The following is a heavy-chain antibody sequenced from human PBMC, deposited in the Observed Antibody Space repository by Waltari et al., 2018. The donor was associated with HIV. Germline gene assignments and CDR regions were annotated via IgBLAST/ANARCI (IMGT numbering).Heavy chain of an antibody. CDR3: ARDSRDNSWSLNFFDP. Sequence: EVQLVESGGGPVKPGGSLRLSCRASGFTFNSSSLNWVRQAPGKGLEWISSISSSGTFTHYADSVKGQFTISRDNANKSVYLQMNSLRAEDTAVYYCARDSRDNSWSLNFFDPWGQGTLVTVSS. V-gene: IGHV3-21*01. CDR2: ISSSGTFT. J-gene: IGHJ5*02. CDR1: GFTFNSSS. D-gene: IGHD6-13*01.